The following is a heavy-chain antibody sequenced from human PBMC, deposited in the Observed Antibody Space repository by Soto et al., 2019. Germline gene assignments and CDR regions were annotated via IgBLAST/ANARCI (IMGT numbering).Heavy chain of an antibody. CDR1: GGSISSYY. Sequence: SETLSLTCTVSGGSISSYYWSWIRQPPGKGLEWIGYIYYSGSTNYNPSLKSRVTISVDTSKNQFSLKLSSVTAADTAVYYCARVGVRSSSWLDYWGQGTLVTVSS. CDR3: ARVGVRSSSWLDY. J-gene: IGHJ4*02. V-gene: IGHV4-59*12. CDR2: IYYSGST. D-gene: IGHD6-13*01.